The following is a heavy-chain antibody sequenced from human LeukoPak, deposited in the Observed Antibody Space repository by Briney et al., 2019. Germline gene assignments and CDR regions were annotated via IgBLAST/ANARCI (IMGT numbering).Heavy chain of an antibody. CDR1: GGSFSGYY. Sequence: PSETLSLTCAVYGGSFSGYYWSWIRQPPGKGLEWIGEINHSGSTNYNPSLKSRVTISVDTSKNQFSLKLSSVTAADTAVYYCARKPAYYYGSGSCDYWGQGTLVTVSS. J-gene: IGHJ4*02. CDR2: INHSGST. V-gene: IGHV4-34*01. CDR3: ARKPAYYYGSGSCDY. D-gene: IGHD3-10*01.